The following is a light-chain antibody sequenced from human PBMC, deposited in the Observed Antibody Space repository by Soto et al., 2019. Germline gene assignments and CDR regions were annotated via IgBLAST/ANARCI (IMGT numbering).Light chain of an antibody. CDR2: GNS. CDR1: SSNIGAGYD. J-gene: IGLJ2*01. Sequence: QSVLTQPPSVSGAPGQRVTISCTGSSSNIGAGYDVHWYQQLPGTAPKLLIYGNSNRPSGVPERFSGSKSGTSASLAVTGLQAEDEADYYCQSYDRSLLVFGGGTKVTVL. CDR3: QSYDRSLLV. V-gene: IGLV1-40*01.